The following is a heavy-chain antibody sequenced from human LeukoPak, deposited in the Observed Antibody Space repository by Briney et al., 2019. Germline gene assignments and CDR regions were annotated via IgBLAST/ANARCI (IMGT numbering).Heavy chain of an antibody. CDR3: ARDHEYSSGWGGLNY. CDR2: IYYSGST. D-gene: IGHD6-19*01. Sequence: TSQTLSLTCTVSGGSISSGGYYWSWIRQHPGKGLEWIGYIYYSGSTYYNPSLKSRVTISVDTSKNQFSLKLSSVTAADTAVYYCARDHEYSSGWGGLNYWGQGTLVTVSS. J-gene: IGHJ4*02. CDR1: GGSISSGGYY. V-gene: IGHV4-31*03.